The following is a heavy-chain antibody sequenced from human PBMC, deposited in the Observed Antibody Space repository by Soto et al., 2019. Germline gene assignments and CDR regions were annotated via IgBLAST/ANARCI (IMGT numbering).Heavy chain of an antibody. CDR3: ARCTVATIVTSGWCHYLDP. V-gene: IGHV3-23*01. CDR1: GFTFSSSA. Sequence: VQLLDSGGGLVQPGGSLRLSCAASGFTFSSSAMSWVRQAPGKGLEWVSAVSGSGGTTYYADSVRGRFTISRDNSKNTLYLQMNSLRAEDTSIYFCARCTVATIVTSGWCHYLDPWGQGTRVTVSS. J-gene: IGHJ5*02. D-gene: IGHD6-19*01. CDR2: VSGSGGTT.